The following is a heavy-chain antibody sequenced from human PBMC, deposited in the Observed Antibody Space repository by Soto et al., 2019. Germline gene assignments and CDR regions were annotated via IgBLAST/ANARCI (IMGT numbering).Heavy chain of an antibody. CDR3: ARDRPVVRGSYIAGIDPIDY. J-gene: IGHJ4*02. Sequence: GASVKVSCKASGYTFTSYGISWVRQAPGQGLEWMGWISAYNGNTNYAQKLQGRVTMTTDTSTSTAYVELRSLRSDDTAVYYCARDRPVVRGSYIAGIDPIDYWGQGTLVTVYS. V-gene: IGHV1-18*01. CDR2: ISAYNGNT. D-gene: IGHD1-26*01. CDR1: GYTFTSYG.